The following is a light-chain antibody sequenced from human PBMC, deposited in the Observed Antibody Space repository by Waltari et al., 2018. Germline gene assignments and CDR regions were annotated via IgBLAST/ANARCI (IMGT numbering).Light chain of an antibody. Sequence: IQMTQSPSTLSASIGDRVTITCRASQSVRTWLAWFQQKPGKAPKLLIHKSSNLESGVPSRFSGSGSGTEFTLTISSLQPDDFATYYCQQYNLYSTFGQGTRLEMK. J-gene: IGKJ5*01. V-gene: IGKV1-5*03. CDR3: QQYNLYST. CDR2: KSS. CDR1: QSVRTW.